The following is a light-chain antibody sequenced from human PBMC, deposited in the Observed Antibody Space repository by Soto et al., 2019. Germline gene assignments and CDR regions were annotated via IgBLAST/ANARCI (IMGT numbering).Light chain of an antibody. J-gene: IGLJ3*02. Sequence: QSALTQPASVSGSPGQSITISCTGTRSDVGAYNFVSWYQHHPGTAPKLMIYEVSNRPSGASNRFSGSKSGNTASLTISGLQTEDEADYYCYSYRGSNAWVFGGGTKLTVL. V-gene: IGLV2-14*01. CDR2: EVS. CDR3: YSYRGSNAWV. CDR1: RSDVGAYNF.